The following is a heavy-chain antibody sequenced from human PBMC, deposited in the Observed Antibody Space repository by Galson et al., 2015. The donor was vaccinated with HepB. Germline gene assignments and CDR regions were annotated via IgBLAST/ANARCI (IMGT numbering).Heavy chain of an antibody. D-gene: IGHD1-26*01. CDR3: ARIPRGANWYFDY. Sequence: SVKVSCKASGYTFTGYYMHWLRQAPGQGLEWMGRINPNSGGTNYAQKFQGRVTMTRDTSISTAHMELSRLRSDDTAVYYCARIPRGANWYFDYWGQGTLVTVSS. CDR2: INPNSGGT. J-gene: IGHJ4*02. V-gene: IGHV1-2*06. CDR1: GYTFTGYY.